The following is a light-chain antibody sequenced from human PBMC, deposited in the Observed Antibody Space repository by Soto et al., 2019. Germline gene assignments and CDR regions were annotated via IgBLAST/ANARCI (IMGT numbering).Light chain of an antibody. Sequence: DIVLTQSPGTLSLSPGERATLSCRASQIISSTYLGWYQQKPGQAPRLLIYGASSRATGIPDRFSGSGSGTDFTLTISRPEPEDFAVYYCQHYGTSLYTFGQGTKVDIK. CDR3: QHYGTSLYT. CDR2: GAS. V-gene: IGKV3-20*01. CDR1: QIISSTY. J-gene: IGKJ2*01.